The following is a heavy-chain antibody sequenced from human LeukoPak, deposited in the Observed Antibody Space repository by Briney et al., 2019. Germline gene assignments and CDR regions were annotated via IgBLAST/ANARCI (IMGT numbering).Heavy chain of an antibody. V-gene: IGHV4-39*01. CDR2: INYGGST. J-gene: IGHJ4*02. CDR3: ARQLFSSGWYAFYFDY. CDR1: GGSISSSNYY. Sequence: SETLSLTCTVSGGSISSSNYYWGWIRQPPGKELEWIGSINYGGSTYYKTSLKSRVTISVDTSKNQFSLKLSSVTAADTAVYYCARQLFSSGWYAFYFDYWGQGTLVTVSS. D-gene: IGHD6-19*01.